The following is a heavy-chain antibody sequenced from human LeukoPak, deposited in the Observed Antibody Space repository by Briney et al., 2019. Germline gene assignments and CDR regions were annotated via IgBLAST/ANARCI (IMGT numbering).Heavy chain of an antibody. CDR3: AREVVTFDY. V-gene: IGHV4-39*07. CDR1: GGSISTSGYY. CDR2: MYYSGNT. Sequence: SETLSLTCTVSGGSISTSGYYWGWIRQPPGKGLEWIGSMYYSGNTYYNPSLKSRVTISVDTSKNQFSLKLSSVTAADTAVYYCAREVVTFDYWGQGTLVTVSS. J-gene: IGHJ4*02. D-gene: IGHD4-23*01.